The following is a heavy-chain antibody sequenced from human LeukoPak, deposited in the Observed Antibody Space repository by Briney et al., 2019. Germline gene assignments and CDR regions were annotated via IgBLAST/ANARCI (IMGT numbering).Heavy chain of an antibody. J-gene: IGHJ4*02. CDR3: ARVDPGSYLMFYYVDF. CDR2: ISSSSSYI. Sequence: PGGSLRLSCAASGFTFSSYAMHWVRQAPGKGLEWVSSISSSSSYIYYADSVRGRFTISRDNAKNSLYLQMNSLRAEDTAVYYCARVDPGSYLMFYYVDFWGQGTLVTVSS. D-gene: IGHD3-10*01. V-gene: IGHV3-21*01. CDR1: GFTFSSYA.